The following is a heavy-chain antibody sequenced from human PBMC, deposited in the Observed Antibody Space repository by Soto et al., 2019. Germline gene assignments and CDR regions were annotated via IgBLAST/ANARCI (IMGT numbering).Heavy chain of an antibody. CDR3: ATHYYGSGSYYAY. CDR2: NYYSGST. Sequence: SETLSLTCTVSGGSISSGGYYWSWLRQHPGKGLEWIGYNYYSGSTNYNPSLKRRVTISIDTSKTQFSLKLSSVTAADTAVYYCATHYYGSGSYYAYWGQGTLVTVSS. J-gene: IGHJ4*02. D-gene: IGHD3-10*01. CDR1: GGSISSGGYY. V-gene: IGHV4-61*08.